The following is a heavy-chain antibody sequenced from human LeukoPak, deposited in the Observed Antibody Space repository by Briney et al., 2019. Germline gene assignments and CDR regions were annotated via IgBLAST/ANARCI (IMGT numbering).Heavy chain of an antibody. CDR3: AKDHYDY. V-gene: IGHV1-46*01. CDR2: INPSGGST. D-gene: IGHD3-10*01. J-gene: IGHJ4*02. Sequence: ASVKVSCKASGYTFTSYYMHWVRQAPGQGLEWMGIINPSGGSTSYAQKFQGRVTITADKSTSTAYMELSSLRSEDTAVYYCAKDHYDYWGQGTLVTVSS. CDR1: GYTFTSYY.